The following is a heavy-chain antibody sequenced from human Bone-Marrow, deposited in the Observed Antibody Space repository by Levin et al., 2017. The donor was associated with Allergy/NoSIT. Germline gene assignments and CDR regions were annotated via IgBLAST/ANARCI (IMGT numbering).Heavy chain of an antibody. CDR3: ARADRVAGGPTFDC. J-gene: IGHJ4*02. D-gene: IGHD3-3*01. Sequence: GGSLRLSCVASGFNFGEFHMHWVRQAPGKGLEWVSGIKWYGHSSYADSVKGRFTISRDDEKNSLYLQMHNLRSDDTAFYYCARADRVAGGPTFDCWGQGTLVTVSS. CDR2: IKWYGHS. CDR1: GFNFGEFH. V-gene: IGHV3-20*04.